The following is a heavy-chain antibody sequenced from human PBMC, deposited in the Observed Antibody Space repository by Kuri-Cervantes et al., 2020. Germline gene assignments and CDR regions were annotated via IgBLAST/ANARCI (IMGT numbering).Heavy chain of an antibody. V-gene: IGHV5-51*01. CDR1: GYSFTSYW. CDR3: ARHHYDFWSGPKNYYYYYYMDV. CDR2: IYPGDSDT. J-gene: IGHJ6*03. D-gene: IGHD3-3*01. Sequence: GESLKISYKGSGYSFTSYWIGWVRQMPGKGLEWMGIIYPGDSDTRYSPSFQGQVTISADKSIRTAYLQWSSLKASDTAMYYCARHHYDFWSGPKNYYYYYYMDVWGKGTTVTVSS.